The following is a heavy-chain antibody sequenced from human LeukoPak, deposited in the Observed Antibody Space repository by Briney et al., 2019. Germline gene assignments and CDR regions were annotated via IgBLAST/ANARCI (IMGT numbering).Heavy chain of an antibody. V-gene: IGHV3-11*01. CDR2: ISSSGSTI. CDR1: VFTFRYCY. Sequence: GGSLRPACASSVFTFRYCYMRGIPQARGKGLEWVSYISSSGSTIYYADSVKGRFTISRDNAKISLYLQMNSLRAEDTAVYYCAREVTRPYYFDYWGQGTLVTVSS. J-gene: IGHJ4*02. CDR3: AREVTRPYYFDY.